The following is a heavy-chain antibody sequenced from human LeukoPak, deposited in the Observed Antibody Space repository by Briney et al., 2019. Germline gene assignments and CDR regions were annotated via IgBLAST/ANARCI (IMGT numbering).Heavy chain of an antibody. V-gene: IGHV3-74*01. CDR3: VRDWGYDSSGYWQKYCAT. J-gene: IGHJ5*02. CDR1: GFTFTTFW. Sequence: PGGSLSLSCAPSGFTFTTFWMHWVGQAPGKGLVGVARINHVGSSTNIADCVKGRSTISKDSAKNTVYMQMNSLKAEDTAVYYCVRDWGYDSSGYWQKYCATWGQGTLVTVSS. CDR2: INHVGSST. D-gene: IGHD3-22*01.